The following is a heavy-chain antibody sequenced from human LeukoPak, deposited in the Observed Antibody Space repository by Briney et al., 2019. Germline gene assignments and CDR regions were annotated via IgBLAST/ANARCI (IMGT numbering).Heavy chain of an antibody. J-gene: IGHJ4*02. CDR1: GYTFTGYY. Sequence: ASVKVSCKASGYTFTGYYMHWVRQAPGQGLEWMGWINPNSGGAKYAQKFQGRVTMTRDTSISTAYMELSRLRFDDTAVYYCARDGVEMATISDYWGQGTLVTVSS. CDR2: INPNSGGA. CDR3: ARDGVEMATISDY. D-gene: IGHD5-24*01. V-gene: IGHV1-2*02.